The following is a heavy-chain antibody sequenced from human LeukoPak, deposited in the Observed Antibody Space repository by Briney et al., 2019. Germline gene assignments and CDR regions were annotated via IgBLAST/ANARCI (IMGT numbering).Heavy chain of an antibody. V-gene: IGHV1-18*01. CDR3: ARVSGWYDLGY. CDR1: GYTFTSYG. J-gene: IGHJ4*02. D-gene: IGHD6-19*01. CDR2: ISAYNGNT. Sequence: ASVKVSCKASGYTFTSYGISWVRQAPGQGLEWMGWISAYNGNTNYAQKLQGRVTITRNTSISTAYMELSSLRSEDTAVYYCARVSGWYDLGYWGQGTLVTVSS.